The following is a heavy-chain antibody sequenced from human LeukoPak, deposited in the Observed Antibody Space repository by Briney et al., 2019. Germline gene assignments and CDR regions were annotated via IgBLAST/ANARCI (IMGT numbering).Heavy chain of an antibody. Sequence: GSLRLSCAASGFTFSIYWMSWVRQAPGKGLEWVANINQDGSQKYYVDSVKGRFTISRDNAKNSLYLQMNSLRAEDTAVYYCARDLEGCSSTSCYRYFDYWGQGTLVTVSS. V-gene: IGHV3-7*01. CDR1: GFTFSIYW. J-gene: IGHJ4*02. CDR2: INQDGSQK. D-gene: IGHD2-2*01. CDR3: ARDLEGCSSTSCYRYFDY.